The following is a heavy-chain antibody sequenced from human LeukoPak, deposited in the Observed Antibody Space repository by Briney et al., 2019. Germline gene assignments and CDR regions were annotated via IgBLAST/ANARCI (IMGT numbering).Heavy chain of an antibody. CDR2: ISYSGST. Sequence: SETQSLTCTVSGGSISPHYWSWIRQPPGKGLECIGYISYSGSTHYNPSLKSRVTISVDTSKNQFSLKLSSVTAADTAVYYCARRGVPAFDIWGQGTVVTVSS. J-gene: IGHJ3*02. D-gene: IGHD3-10*01. CDR1: GGSISPHY. CDR3: ARRGVPAFDI. V-gene: IGHV4-59*08.